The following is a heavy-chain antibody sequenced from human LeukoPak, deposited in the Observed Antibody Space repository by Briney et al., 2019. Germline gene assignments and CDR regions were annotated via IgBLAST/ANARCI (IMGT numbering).Heavy chain of an antibody. V-gene: IGHV3-21*01. J-gene: IGHJ4*02. CDR3: ARLRRNSDRSDFFYYYDH. CDR1: GFTFSDYS. D-gene: IGHD3-22*01. CDR2: VNTVSSYI. Sequence: PGGSLRLSCAASGFTFSDYSMNWVRQAPGKGLEWVASVNTVSSYIYYADSMRGRFTISRDNAMNSLFLQMNSLRAEDTAVYYCARLRRNSDRSDFFYYYDHWGQGTLVTVSS.